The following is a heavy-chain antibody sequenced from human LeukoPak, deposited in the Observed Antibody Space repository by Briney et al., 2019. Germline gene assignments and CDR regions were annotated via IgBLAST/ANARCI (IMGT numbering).Heavy chain of an antibody. V-gene: IGHV3-74*01. D-gene: IGHD3-22*01. Sequence: QAGGSLRLSCLASGFSIGTHWMHWVRQAPGKGLVWVSRINSDGSSISYADSVKGRFTSSRDNAKNTLYLQMNSLRAEDTAVYFCARVAFDSSGSTPIYFDCWGQGTLVTVSS. CDR1: GFSIGTHW. CDR3: ARVAFDSSGSTPIYFDC. J-gene: IGHJ4*02. CDR2: INSDGSSI.